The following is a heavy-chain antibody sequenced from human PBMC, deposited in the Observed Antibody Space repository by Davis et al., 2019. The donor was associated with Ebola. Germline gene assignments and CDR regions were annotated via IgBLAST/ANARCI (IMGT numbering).Heavy chain of an antibody. Sequence: GESLKISCVGSGFTFSSYGMHWVRQAPGKGLEWVSCISSGGNTIYYADSVKGRFTISRDNAKNSLYLQMDSLRAEDTAVYTCARGGSFDPWGQGTLVIVSS. CDR3: ARGGSFDP. CDR1: GFTFSSYG. CDR2: ISSGGNTI. D-gene: IGHD2-15*01. J-gene: IGHJ5*02. V-gene: IGHV3-48*04.